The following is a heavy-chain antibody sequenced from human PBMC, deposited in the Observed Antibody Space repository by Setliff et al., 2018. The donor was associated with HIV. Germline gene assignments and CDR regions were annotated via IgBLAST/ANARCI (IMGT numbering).Heavy chain of an antibody. CDR2: IYTSGST. J-gene: IGHJ5*02. V-gene: IGHV4-4*07. D-gene: IGHD1-20*01. CDR3: VTSKPHNWNDGANRFDP. CDR1: GGSISSYY. Sequence: SETLSLTCTVSGGSISSYYWSWIRQPAGKGLEWIGRIYTSGSTNYNPSLKSRVTMSVDTSKNQFSLRLSSVTAADTAVYYCVTSKPHNWNDGANRFDPWGQGTLVTVSS.